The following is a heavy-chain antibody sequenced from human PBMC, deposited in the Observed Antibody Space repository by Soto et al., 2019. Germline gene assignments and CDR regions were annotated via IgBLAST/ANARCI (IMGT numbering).Heavy chain of an antibody. CDR1: GGSFSGYY. Sequence: QVQLQQWGAGLLKPSETLSLTCAVYGGSFSGYYWSWIRQPPGKGLEWIGEINHSGSTNYNPSLKSRVTISVDTSKNQFSLKLSSVTAADTAVYYCARGPTVTTFPYFDYWGQGTLVTVSS. CDR2: INHSGST. D-gene: IGHD4-17*01. CDR3: ARGPTVTTFPYFDY. V-gene: IGHV4-34*01. J-gene: IGHJ4*02.